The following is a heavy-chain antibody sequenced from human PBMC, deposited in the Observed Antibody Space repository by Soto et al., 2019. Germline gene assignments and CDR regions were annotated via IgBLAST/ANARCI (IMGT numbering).Heavy chain of an antibody. Sequence: SETLSLTCTVSGGAISSGDYYWSWIRQPPAKGLEWIGYIYSSGSTYYNPSLKSRATISVDTSKNHFSLKLSSVTAADTAAYFCASGSEADGNYGMDVWGQGTPVTVSS. CDR3: ASGSEADGNYGMDV. J-gene: IGHJ6*02. D-gene: IGHD4-17*01. CDR1: GGAISSGDYY. CDR2: IYSSGST. V-gene: IGHV4-30-4*01.